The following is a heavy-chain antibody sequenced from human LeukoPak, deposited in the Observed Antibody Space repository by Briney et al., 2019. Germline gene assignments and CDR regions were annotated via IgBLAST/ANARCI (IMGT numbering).Heavy chain of an antibody. CDR2: ISGSGGST. J-gene: IGHJ4*02. V-gene: IGHV3-23*01. CDR3: AKEAQVVPALDY. Sequence: HPGGTLRLSCAASGFTFNSYAMSWVRQAPGKGLEWVSAISGSGGSTYYADSVKGRFTISRDNSKNTLYLQMNSLRAEDTAVYYCAKEAQVVPALDYWGQGTLVTVSS. CDR1: GFTFNSYA. D-gene: IGHD2-2*01.